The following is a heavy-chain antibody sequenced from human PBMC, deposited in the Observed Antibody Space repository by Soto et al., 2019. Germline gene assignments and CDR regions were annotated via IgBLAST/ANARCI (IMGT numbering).Heavy chain of an antibody. D-gene: IGHD3-10*01. CDR3: AYRPYGSGSYSFNS. J-gene: IGHJ4*02. CDR2: IYWNENK. V-gene: IGHV2-5*01. CDR1: GFSLSTTGVG. Sequence: QITLRESGPTLVKPSETLTLTCTFSGFSLSTTGVGVGWIRQPPGKALEWLALIYWNENKAYSPILKSRLTITKDTSKNQVVLKMTNMGPVDTATYYCAYRPYGSGSYSFNSWGQGTLVSVSS.